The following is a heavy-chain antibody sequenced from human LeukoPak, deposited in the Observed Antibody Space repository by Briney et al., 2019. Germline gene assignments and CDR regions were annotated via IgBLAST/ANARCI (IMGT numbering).Heavy chain of an antibody. J-gene: IGHJ4*02. CDR1: GFTFDDYT. Sequence: GGSLRLSCAASGFTFDDYTMHWVRQPPGKGLEWVSLINWDATSIYYADSVKGRFIISRDISKNSLFLQMNSLSAEDTAFYYCAKDGGSVLSGDDPYYFDHWGQGTLVTVSS. D-gene: IGHD2-21*02. CDR3: AKDGGSVLSGDDPYYFDH. V-gene: IGHV3-43D*03. CDR2: INWDATSI.